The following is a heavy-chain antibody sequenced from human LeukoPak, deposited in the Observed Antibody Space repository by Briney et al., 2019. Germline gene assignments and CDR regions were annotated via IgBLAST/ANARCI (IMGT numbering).Heavy chain of an antibody. V-gene: IGHV1-2*02. CDR2: INPNSGDT. J-gene: IGHJ5*02. D-gene: IGHD1-14*01. CDR3: ARVNQGEWFDP. CDR1: GYTFTAYY. Sequence: SCAASGYTFTAYYIHWVRQAPGQGLEWMGWINPNSGDTYYLQKFRGRVTMTRASSISTAYMEVTSLTSDDTAMYYCARVNQGEWFDPWGQGTLVTVSS.